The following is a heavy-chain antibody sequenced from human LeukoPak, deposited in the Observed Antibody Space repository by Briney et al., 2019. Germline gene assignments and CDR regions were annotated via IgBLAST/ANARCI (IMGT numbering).Heavy chain of an antibody. CDR3: AKDLYSSGWYDFDY. J-gene: IGHJ4*02. CDR2: ISWDGGST. CDR1: GFTFDDYA. D-gene: IGHD6-19*01. Sequence: GGSLRLSCAASGFTFDDYAMHWVRQAPGKGLEWVSLISWDGGSTYYADSVKGRFTISRDNSKNSLYLQMNSLRAEDTALYYCAKDLYSSGWYDFDYWGQGTLVTVSS. V-gene: IGHV3-43D*03.